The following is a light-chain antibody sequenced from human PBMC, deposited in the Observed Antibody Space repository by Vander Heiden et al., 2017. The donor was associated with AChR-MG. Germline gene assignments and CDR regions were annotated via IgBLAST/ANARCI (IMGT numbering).Light chain of an antibody. Sequence: IQLTQSPSSLSASVGDRVTITCRASQGISSYLAWYQQKPGKAPKLLIYAASTLQSGVPSRFSGSGSGTDFTLTISILHPEDFATYYCQRLNSYPLTFGQGTRLEIK. V-gene: IGKV1-9*01. CDR1: QGISSY. CDR3: QRLNSYPLT. J-gene: IGKJ5*01. CDR2: AAS.